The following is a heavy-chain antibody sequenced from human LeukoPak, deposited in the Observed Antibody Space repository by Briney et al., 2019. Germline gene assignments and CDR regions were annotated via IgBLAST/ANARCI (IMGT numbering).Heavy chain of an antibody. CDR1: GFXFSRYG. Sequence: GRSLRLSCAASGFXFSRYGIHWVRQAPGKGLEWVAVIWYDGSITYYADSVMGRFTISKDNSRNMLYLQMNSLRAEDTAVYYCAKADEMNMDYWGQGTLVTVSS. J-gene: IGHJ4*02. V-gene: IGHV3-33*06. CDR3: AKADEMNMDY. CDR2: IWYDGSIT. D-gene: IGHD2/OR15-2a*01.